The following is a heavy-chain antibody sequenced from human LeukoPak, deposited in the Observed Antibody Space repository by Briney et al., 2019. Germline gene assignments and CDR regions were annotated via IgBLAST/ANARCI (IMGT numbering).Heavy chain of an antibody. CDR2: FDPEDGET. Sequence: ASVKVSCKVSGYTLTELSMHWVRQAPGKGLEWMGGFDPEDGETIYAQKFQGRVTMTEDTSTDTAYMELSSLRSEDTAVYYWATDRITMVRGVITSYYFDYWGQGTLVTVSS. V-gene: IGHV1-24*01. J-gene: IGHJ4*02. CDR1: GYTLTELS. D-gene: IGHD3-10*01. CDR3: ATDRITMVRGVITSYYFDY.